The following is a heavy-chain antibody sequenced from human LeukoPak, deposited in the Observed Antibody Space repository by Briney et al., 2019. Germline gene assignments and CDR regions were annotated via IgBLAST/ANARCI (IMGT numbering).Heavy chain of an antibody. CDR1: GYTFTGYY. D-gene: IGHD6-13*01. CDR2: INPNSGGT. J-gene: IGHJ3*02. Sequence: ASVKVSCKASGYTFTGYYMHWVRQAPGQGLEWMGWINPNSGGTNYAQKFQGRVTMTRDTSISTVYMELSRLRSDNTAVYYCARDKGIAAAADLDAFDIWGQGTMVTVSS. V-gene: IGHV1-2*02. CDR3: ARDKGIAAAADLDAFDI.